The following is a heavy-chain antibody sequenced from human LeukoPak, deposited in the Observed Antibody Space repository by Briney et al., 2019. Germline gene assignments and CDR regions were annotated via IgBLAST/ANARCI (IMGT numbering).Heavy chain of an antibody. V-gene: IGHV4-34*01. D-gene: IGHD6-19*01. Sequence: SETLSLTCAVYGGSFSGYYWSWIRQPPGKGLEWIGEINHSGSTNYNPSLTSRVTISVDTSKNQFSLKLSSVTAADTAVYYCARGRGIAVAGRTKNFDYWGQGTLVTVSS. J-gene: IGHJ4*02. CDR3: ARGRGIAVAGRTKNFDY. CDR2: INHSGST. CDR1: GGSFSGYY.